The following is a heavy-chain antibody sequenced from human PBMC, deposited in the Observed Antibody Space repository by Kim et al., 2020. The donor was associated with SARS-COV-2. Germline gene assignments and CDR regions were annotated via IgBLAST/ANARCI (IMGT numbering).Heavy chain of an antibody. J-gene: IGHJ6*02. CDR1: GDSVSSNSAA. V-gene: IGHV6-1*01. CDR2: TYYRSKWYN. D-gene: IGHD3-10*01. Sequence: SQTLSLTCAISGDSVSSNSAAWNWIRQSPSRGLEWLGRTYYRSKWYNDYAVSVKSRITINPDTSKNQFSLQLNSVTPEDTAVYYCARNVYYGSGSYYFYGMDVWGQGTTVTVSS. CDR3: ARNVYYGSGSYYFYGMDV.